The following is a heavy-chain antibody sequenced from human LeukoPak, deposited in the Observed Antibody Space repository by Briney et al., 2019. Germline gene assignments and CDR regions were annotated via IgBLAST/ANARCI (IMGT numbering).Heavy chain of an antibody. CDR2: INHSGST. CDR1: GGSFSGYY. Sequence: SETLSLTCAVYGGSFSGYYWSWIRQPPGKGLEWIGEINHSGSTNYNPSLKSRVTISVDTSKNQFSLKLSSVTAADTAVYYCARDGYPFPYYSVYFRYWGQGTLVTVSS. J-gene: IGHJ4*02. D-gene: IGHD5-24*01. CDR3: ARDGYPFPYYSVYFRY. V-gene: IGHV4-34*01.